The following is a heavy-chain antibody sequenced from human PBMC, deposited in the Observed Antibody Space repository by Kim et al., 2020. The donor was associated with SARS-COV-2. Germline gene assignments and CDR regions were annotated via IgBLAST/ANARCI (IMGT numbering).Heavy chain of an antibody. V-gene: IGHV3-9*01. J-gene: IGHJ4*02. Sequence: GGSLRLSCAASGFTFGDYAMHWFRQAPGKGLEWVSGITWNSDTIDYADSVKGRFTISRDNAKNSLYLQMNSLRADDTALYYCATWAYTYFFDYWGQGTLV. CDR3: ATWAYTYFFDY. D-gene: IGHD1-26*01. CDR1: GFTFGDYA. CDR2: ITWNSDTI.